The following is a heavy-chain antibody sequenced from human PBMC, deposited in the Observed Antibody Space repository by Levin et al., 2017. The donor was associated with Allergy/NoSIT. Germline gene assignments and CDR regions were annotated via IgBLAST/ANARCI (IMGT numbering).Heavy chain of an antibody. Sequence: GGSLRLSCAASGFTFGNNGMTWVRQAPGKGLEWVANIKGDGSAKYYVDSVKGRFTISRDNADNSLYLQMNSLRAEDTAVYYCARNTLASAGDYWGQGTLVTVSS. J-gene: IGHJ4*02. CDR3: ARNTLASAGDY. D-gene: IGHD6-13*01. V-gene: IGHV3-7*01. CDR2: IKGDGSAK. CDR1: GFTFGNNG.